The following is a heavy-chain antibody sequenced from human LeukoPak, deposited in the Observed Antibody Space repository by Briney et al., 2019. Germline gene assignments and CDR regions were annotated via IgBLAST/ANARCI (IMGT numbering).Heavy chain of an antibody. V-gene: IGHV3-30*02. D-gene: IGHD3-10*01. CDR1: GFTFSSYG. J-gene: IGHJ4*02. CDR2: IRYDGSGK. CDR3: ARFGAMVRDLKDYFDY. Sequence: GSLRLSCAASGFTFSSYGMHWVRQAPGKGLEWVAFIRYDGSGKYYADSVKGRFTISRDNSKSTLYLQMNSLRAEDTAVYYCARFGAMVRDLKDYFDYWGQGTLVTVSS.